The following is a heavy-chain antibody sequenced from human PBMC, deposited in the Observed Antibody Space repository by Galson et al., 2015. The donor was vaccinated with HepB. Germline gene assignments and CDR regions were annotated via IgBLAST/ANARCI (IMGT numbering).Heavy chain of an antibody. CDR1: GFIFSDYY. Sequence: SLRLSCAGAGFIFSDYYMSWIRQAPGKGLEWVSFISTSSSHTNYADSMKGRFTISRDNAKNSLFLQMNSLRGEDTAVYYCARLSSGNNYNLRWDFDYWGQGTLVTVSS. CDR3: ARLSSGNNYNLRWDFDY. CDR2: ISTSSSHT. D-gene: IGHD3-10*01. J-gene: IGHJ4*02. V-gene: IGHV3-11*03.